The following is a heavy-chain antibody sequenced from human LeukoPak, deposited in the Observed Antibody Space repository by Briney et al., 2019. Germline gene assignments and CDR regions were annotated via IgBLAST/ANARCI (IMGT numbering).Heavy chain of an antibody. CDR2: IKHDGNWK. D-gene: IGHD6-13*01. Sequence: GGSLRLSCAASGSTFGNYYMSWVRQAPGKGLEWVANIKHDGNWKFYADSVKGRFTVSRDNAENSLFLQMNSLRAEDTALYYCAKGRTSGSSWPFDSWGQGTLVTVSS. V-gene: IGHV3-7*01. J-gene: IGHJ4*02. CDR1: GSTFGNYY. CDR3: AKGRTSGSSWPFDS.